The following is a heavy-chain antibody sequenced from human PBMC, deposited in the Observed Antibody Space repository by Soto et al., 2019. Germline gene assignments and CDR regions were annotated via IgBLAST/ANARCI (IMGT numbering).Heavy chain of an antibody. V-gene: IGHV6-1*01. Sequence: PSLTCAISGDSVSSNRAAWNWIRQSPSRGLEWLGRTYYRSKWYNDYAVSVKSRITINPDTSKNQFSLQLNSVTPEDTAVYYCARFPVLPPTRYEEDYNYATDVWGQGTTVTVSS. D-gene: IGHD1-1*01. J-gene: IGHJ6*02. CDR3: ARFPVLPPTRYEEDYNYATDV. CDR2: TYYRSKWYN. CDR1: GDSVSSNRAA.